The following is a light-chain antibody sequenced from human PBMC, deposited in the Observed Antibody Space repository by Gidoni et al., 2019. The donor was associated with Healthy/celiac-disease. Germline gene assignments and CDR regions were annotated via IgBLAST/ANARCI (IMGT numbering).Light chain of an antibody. Sequence: ELVLTQSPGTLSLSQGERATHSCRASQSVSSSYLAWYQQKPGQAPRLLIYGASSRATGIPDRFSGSGSGTDFTLTISRLEPEDFAVYYCQQYGSSWTFGQGTKVEIK. CDR2: GAS. CDR3: QQYGSSWT. V-gene: IGKV3-20*01. CDR1: QSVSSSY. J-gene: IGKJ1*01.